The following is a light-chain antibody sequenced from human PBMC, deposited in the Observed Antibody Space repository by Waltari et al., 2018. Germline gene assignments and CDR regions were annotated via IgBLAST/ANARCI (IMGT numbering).Light chain of an antibody. CDR1: SLRLFY. CDR2: GKN. Sequence: SSELTQDPAVSVSLGQTVRITCQGDSLRLFYVSWFHRKPGQAPALVIYGKNNRPSGIPDRFSASTSGSTASLTITGAQAEDEADYYCHSRDSSGDVIIGGGTKLTVV. J-gene: IGLJ2*01. CDR3: HSRDSSGDVI. V-gene: IGLV3-19*01.